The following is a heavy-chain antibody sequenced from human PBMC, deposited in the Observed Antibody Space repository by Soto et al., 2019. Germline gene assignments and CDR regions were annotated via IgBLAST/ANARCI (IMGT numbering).Heavy chain of an antibody. V-gene: IGHV3-23*01. D-gene: IGHD2-21*01. Sequence: EVQLLESGGSLVQPGGSLRLSCAASGFTFSTFAMNWVRQAPGEGLEWVSSISGSGGNTQYADSVKGRVTISRDNSKNTLYLQMNTLRAEDTAVYYCAKCDVLMTTSGVWCNWFDPWGQGTLVIVSS. CDR3: AKCDVLMTTSGVWCNWFDP. CDR1: GFTFSTFA. CDR2: ISGSGGNT. J-gene: IGHJ5*02.